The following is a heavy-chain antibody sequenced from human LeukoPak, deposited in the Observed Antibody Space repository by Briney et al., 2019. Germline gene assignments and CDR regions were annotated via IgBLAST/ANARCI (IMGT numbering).Heavy chain of an antibody. J-gene: IGHJ4*02. Sequence: PGGSLRLSCAVSGFTFTSYAMSWVRQAPGKGLEWVSAISGSGVTTYYADSVKGRFTISRDISNKTLYLQMNSLRVEDTALYYCAKTLVPSGIYHGDYFDYWGQGTLVTVSS. CDR3: AKTLVPSGIYHGDYFDY. CDR1: GFTFTSYA. D-gene: IGHD1-26*01. V-gene: IGHV3-23*01. CDR2: ISGSGVTT.